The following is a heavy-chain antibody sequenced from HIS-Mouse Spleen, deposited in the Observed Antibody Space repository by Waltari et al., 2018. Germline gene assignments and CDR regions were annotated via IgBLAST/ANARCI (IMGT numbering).Heavy chain of an antibody. J-gene: IGHJ4*02. CDR1: GFTFSSYG. V-gene: IGHV3-30*18. CDR2: ISYDGSNK. CDR3: AKDKHHAFDY. Sequence: QVQLVESGGGVVQPGRSLRLSCAASGFTFSSYGMHWVRQAPCKGLGWVAVISYDGSNKYYADSVKGRFTISRDNSKNTLYLQMNSLRAEDTAVYYCAKDKHHAFDYWGQGTLVTVSS.